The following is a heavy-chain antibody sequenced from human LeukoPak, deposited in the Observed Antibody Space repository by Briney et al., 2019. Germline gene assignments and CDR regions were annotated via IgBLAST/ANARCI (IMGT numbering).Heavy chain of an antibody. CDR3: ARASYDFWSGRDLFDY. J-gene: IGHJ4*02. CDR1: GGSFSGYY. CDR2: INHSGST. D-gene: IGHD3-3*01. V-gene: IGHV4-34*01. Sequence: PSETLSLTCAVYGGSFSGYYWSWIRQPPGKGLEWIGEINHSGSTNYNPSLKGRVTISVDTSKNQFSLKLSSVTAADTAVYYCARASYDFWSGRDLFDYWGQGTLVTVSS.